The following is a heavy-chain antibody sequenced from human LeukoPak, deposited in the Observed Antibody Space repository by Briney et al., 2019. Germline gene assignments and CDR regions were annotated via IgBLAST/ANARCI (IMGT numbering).Heavy chain of an antibody. Sequence: GGSLRLSCAASGFTFSSYSMNWVRQAPGKGLEWVSSISSSSSYIYYADSVKGRFTISRENAKNSLYLQMNSLRAGDTAVYYCARARGGVWDYWGQGTLVTVSS. CDR3: ARARGGVWDY. CDR1: GFTFSSYS. CDR2: ISSSSSYI. V-gene: IGHV3-21*01. D-gene: IGHD3-16*01. J-gene: IGHJ4*02.